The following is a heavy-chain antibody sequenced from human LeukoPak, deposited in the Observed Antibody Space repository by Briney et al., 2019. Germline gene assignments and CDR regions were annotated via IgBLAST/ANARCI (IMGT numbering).Heavy chain of an antibody. D-gene: IGHD6-19*01. Sequence: GGSLRLSCAASGFTFSSYNMNWVRQAPGKGLEWDSSISSSSNYKHYADSVKGRFTISRDNAKNSVYLQMNSLRAEDTAIYYCARDREQWLVRPGYYFDYWGQATLVTVSS. J-gene: IGHJ4*02. CDR2: ISSSSNYK. V-gene: IGHV3-21*01. CDR1: GFTFSSYN. CDR3: ARDREQWLVRPGYYFDY.